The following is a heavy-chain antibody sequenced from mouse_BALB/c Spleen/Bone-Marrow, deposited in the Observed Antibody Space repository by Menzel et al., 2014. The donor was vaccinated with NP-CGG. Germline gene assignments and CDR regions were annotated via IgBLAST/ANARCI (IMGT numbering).Heavy chain of an antibody. Sequence: QVQLQQSGPELVRPGVSVKISCKGSSYTFTDYAMHWVKQSHAKSLEWIGVISTYYGNTNYNQKFKGKATMTVDKSSSTAYMELARLTSEDSAVYYCARGYYGNTGFAYWGQATLITVSA. V-gene: IGHV1-67*01. D-gene: IGHD2-1*01. CDR1: SYTFTDYA. CDR2: ISTYYGNT. J-gene: IGHJ3*01. CDR3: ARGYYGNTGFAY.